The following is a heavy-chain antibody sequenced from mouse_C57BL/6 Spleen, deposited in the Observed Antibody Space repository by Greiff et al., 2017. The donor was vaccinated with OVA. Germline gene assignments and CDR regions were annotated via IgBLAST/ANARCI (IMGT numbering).Heavy chain of an antibody. CDR1: GFTFCDYG. CDR2: ISSGSSTI. Sequence: EVQLQESGGGLVKPGGSLKLSCAASGFTFCDYGLHWVRQAPEKGLEWVAYISSGSSTIYYADTVKGRFTISRDNAKNTLFLQLTSLRSEDTAMDYCARKVLRYHWYFDDWGTGTTRTVSS. CDR3: ARKVLRYHWYFDD. V-gene: IGHV5-17*01. D-gene: IGHD1-1*01. J-gene: IGHJ1*03.